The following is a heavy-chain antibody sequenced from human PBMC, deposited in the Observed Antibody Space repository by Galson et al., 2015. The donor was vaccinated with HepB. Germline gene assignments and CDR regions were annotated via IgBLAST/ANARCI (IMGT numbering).Heavy chain of an antibody. CDR2: ISYDGSNK. CDR3: ARDRGMIQYCSSTSCQPNYYYYGMDV. D-gene: IGHD2-2*01. J-gene: IGHJ6*02. Sequence: SLRLSCAASGFTFSSYGMHWVRQAPGKGLEWVAVISYDGSNKYYADSVKGRFTISRDNSKNTLYLQMNSLRAEDTAVYYCARDRGMIQYCSSTSCQPNYYYYGMDVWGQGTTVTVSS. CDR1: GFTFSSYG. V-gene: IGHV3-30*03.